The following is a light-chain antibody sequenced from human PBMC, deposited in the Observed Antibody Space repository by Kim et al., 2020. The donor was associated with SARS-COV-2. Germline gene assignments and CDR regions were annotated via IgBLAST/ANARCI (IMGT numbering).Light chain of an antibody. CDR1: KRISIW. V-gene: IGKV1-5*01. CDR2: DDS. CDR3: RQYNRYWT. J-gene: IGKJ1*01. Sequence: SASGGDRVTLRCRASKRISIWLAWYQQNPGKAPKVQIYDDSSVESEVPSRFSGSGSGTEFTLTISSLQHDDFATYYCRQYNRYWTFGQGTKVEIK.